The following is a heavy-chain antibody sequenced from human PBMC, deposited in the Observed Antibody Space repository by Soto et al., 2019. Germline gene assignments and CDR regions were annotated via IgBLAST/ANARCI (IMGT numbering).Heavy chain of an antibody. V-gene: IGHV4-31*03. CDR2: IYYSGST. CDR3: ARAESHSSSSVDWFDP. D-gene: IGHD6-6*01. J-gene: IGHJ5*02. CDR1: GGSISSGGYY. Sequence: QVQLQESGPGLVKPSQTLSLTCTVSGGSISSGGYYWSWIRQHPGKGLEWIGYIYYSGSTYYNPSLKSRVTISVDTSKNQFSLKLSSVTAADTAVYYCARAESHSSSSVDWFDPWGQGTLVTVSS.